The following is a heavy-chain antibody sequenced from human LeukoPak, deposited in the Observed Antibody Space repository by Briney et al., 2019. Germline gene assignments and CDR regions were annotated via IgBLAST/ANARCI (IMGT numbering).Heavy chain of an antibody. V-gene: IGHV3-23*01. J-gene: IGHJ6*02. D-gene: IGHD1-26*01. Sequence: GGSLRLSCAASGFTFSNYAMSCVRQAPGKGLEWVSTFSSGGTYYADSVKGRFTISRDNSKNTLYLQMNSLRAEDTAVYYCAKDPASYSGSYSPNYDMDVWGQGTTVTVSS. CDR2: FSSGGT. CDR1: GFTFSNYA. CDR3: AKDPASYSGSYSPNYDMDV.